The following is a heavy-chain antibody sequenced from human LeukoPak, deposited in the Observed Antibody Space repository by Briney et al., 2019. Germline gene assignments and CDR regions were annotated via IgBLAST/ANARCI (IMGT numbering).Heavy chain of an antibody. CDR2: INPYSGGT. J-gene: IGHJ4*02. Sequence: ASVKVSCKSSGYKFVDYYIHWVRLAPGQGLEWMGWINPYSGGTNYARKFQGRVTMTRDTSISTAYMELNRLRPDDAAVYFCARASNRDSTGPIGFWGQGTLVTVSS. CDR3: ARASNRDSTGPIGF. V-gene: IGHV1-2*02. D-gene: IGHD1-1*01. CDR1: GYKFVDYY.